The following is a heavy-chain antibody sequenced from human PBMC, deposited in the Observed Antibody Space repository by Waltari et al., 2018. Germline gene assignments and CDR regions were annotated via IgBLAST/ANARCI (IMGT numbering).Heavy chain of an antibody. Sequence: QVHLQQWGAGLSKPSETLSLTCAVYGGSFSGYYWSWFRQPPGEGLEWIGEINQSGNTNYSPSLKGRVTISLDTSRTQFSLKLNSVTAADTAIYYCARSFLAASGTGYFYMDVWGKGTTVTVSS. CDR1: GGSFSGYY. D-gene: IGHD6-13*01. CDR3: ARSFLAASGTGYFYMDV. V-gene: IGHV4-34*01. CDR2: INQSGNT. J-gene: IGHJ6*03.